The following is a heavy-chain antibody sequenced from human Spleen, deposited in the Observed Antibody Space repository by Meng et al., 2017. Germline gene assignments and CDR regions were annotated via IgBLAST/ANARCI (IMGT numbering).Heavy chain of an antibody. V-gene: IGHV4-4*02. CDR2: IYHSGST. CDR1: GGSISSSNW. Sequence: QVQLQESGPGLVKPSGTLAPHCAVSGGSISSSNWWRWVRQPPGKGLEWIGEIYHSGSTNYNPSLKSRVTISVDKSKNQFSLKLSSVTAADTAVYYCATRDIAVAGVAFDYWGQGTLVTVSS. D-gene: IGHD6-19*01. CDR3: ATRDIAVAGVAFDY. J-gene: IGHJ4*02.